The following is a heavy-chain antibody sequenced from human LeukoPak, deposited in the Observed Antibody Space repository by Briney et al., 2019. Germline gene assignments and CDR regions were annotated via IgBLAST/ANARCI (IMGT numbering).Heavy chain of an antibody. CDR1: GFTFSDYY. CDR3: ARDRDVDTAMVLFDP. J-gene: IGHJ5*02. V-gene: IGHV3-11*01. Sequence: GGSLRLSCAASGFTFSDYYMSWIRQAPGKGLEWVSYISSSGSTIYYADSVKGRFTISRDNAKNSLYLQMNSLRAEDTAVYYCARDRDVDTAMVLFDPWGQETLVTVSS. CDR2: ISSSGSTI. D-gene: IGHD5-18*01.